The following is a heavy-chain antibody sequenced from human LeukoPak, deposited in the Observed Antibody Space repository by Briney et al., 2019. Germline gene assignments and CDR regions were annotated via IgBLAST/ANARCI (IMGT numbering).Heavy chain of an antibody. CDR1: GFTFSSYS. J-gene: IGHJ2*01. CDR2: ISFSSSTI. V-gene: IGHV3-48*01. CDR3: AREAVPAARVWYFDL. D-gene: IGHD2-2*01. Sequence: GGSLRLSCAASGFTFSSYSMNWVRQAPGKGLEWVSYISFSSSTIYYADSVKGRFTISRDNAENSLYLQMNSLRAEDTAVYYCAREAVPAARVWYFDLWGRGTLVTVSS.